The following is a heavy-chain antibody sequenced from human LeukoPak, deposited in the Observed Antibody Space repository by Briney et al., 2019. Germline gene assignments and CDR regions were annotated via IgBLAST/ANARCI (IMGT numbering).Heavy chain of an antibody. D-gene: IGHD5-24*01. Sequence: PGGSLRLSCAASGFTFSSYAMTWVRQAPGKGLEWVSTISGSGGSTYYADSVKGRFTISRDNSKNTLYLQMNSLRTEHTAVYYCAKTRGYNWALGYWGQGTPVTVSS. CDR2: ISGSGGST. J-gene: IGHJ4*02. V-gene: IGHV3-23*01. CDR3: AKTRGYNWALGY. CDR1: GFTFSSYA.